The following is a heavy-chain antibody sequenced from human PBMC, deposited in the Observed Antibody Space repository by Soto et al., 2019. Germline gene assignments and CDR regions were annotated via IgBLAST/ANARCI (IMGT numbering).Heavy chain of an antibody. Sequence: GGSLRLSCAAARVTFTNYYISWIRQAPGKGLEWVSYISANNVYTNYADSVKGRFTISRDNGKNSVYLQMNGLRAEDTAVYYCARDLEVGSYLYYFDFWGQGALVTVSS. CDR2: ISANNVYT. V-gene: IGHV3-11*06. CDR3: ARDLEVGSYLYYFDF. CDR1: RVTFTNYY. D-gene: IGHD1-26*01. J-gene: IGHJ4*02.